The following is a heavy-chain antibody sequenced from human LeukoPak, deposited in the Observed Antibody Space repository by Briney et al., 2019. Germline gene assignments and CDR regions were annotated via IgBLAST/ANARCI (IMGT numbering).Heavy chain of an antibody. CDR2: IYPDDSDT. CDR1: GYKFNAYW. J-gene: IGHJ3*01. V-gene: IGHV5-51*01. D-gene: IGHD3-22*01. CDR3: ARPNITSYYDSRGYDAFDV. Sequence: GESLKISCQGSGYKFNAYWIAWVRQMPGKGLEWMGIIYPDDSDTRYSPSFQGQVTISADKSVSIAYLQWSSLKASDTSVYYGARPNITSYYDSRGYDAFDVWGQGTMVIVSS.